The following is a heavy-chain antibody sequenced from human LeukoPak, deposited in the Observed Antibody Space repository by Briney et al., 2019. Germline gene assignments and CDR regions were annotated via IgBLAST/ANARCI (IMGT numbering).Heavy chain of an antibody. Sequence: PGGSLRLSRVVSGFTFSNYNMNWVRQAPGKGLEWVSSIGRSDTYIYYADSVTGRFTISRDNAKNSLYLQMSSLRAEDTAVYYCAKDWTGLYDYVWGSYRYGPWGQGTLVTVSS. D-gene: IGHD3-16*02. CDR2: IGRSDTYI. V-gene: IGHV3-21*01. CDR3: AKDWTGLYDYVWGSYRYGP. CDR1: GFTFSNYN. J-gene: IGHJ5*02.